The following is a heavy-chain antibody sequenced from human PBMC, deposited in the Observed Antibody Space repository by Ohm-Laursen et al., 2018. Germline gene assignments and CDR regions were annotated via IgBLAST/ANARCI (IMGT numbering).Heavy chain of an antibody. CDR1: GFTFRSYA. CDR3: AKSTGHSFVTPFDC. V-gene: IGHV3-23*01. J-gene: IGHJ4*02. Sequence: SLRLSCAASGFTFRSYAMSWVRQAPGKGLEWVSGISGSGDNTYYADSVKGRFTMSRDNSKNTLYLQMDSLRAEDTAVYYCAKSTGHSFVTPFDCWGQGTLVTVSS. CDR2: ISGSGDNT. D-gene: IGHD5-12*01.